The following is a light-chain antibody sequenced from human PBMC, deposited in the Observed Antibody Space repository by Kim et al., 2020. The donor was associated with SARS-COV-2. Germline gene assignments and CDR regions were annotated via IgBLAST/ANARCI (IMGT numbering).Light chain of an antibody. J-gene: IGKJ2*01. CDR3: QQSYTTPYT. CDR1: QSINSH. Sequence: SVSVGDRVTITCRASQSINSHLNWYQQKPGKAPKLLIYTASRLQSGVPSRFSGSGSGTDFTLTISSLQPEDFATYYCQQSYTTPYTFGRGTKLEIK. CDR2: TAS. V-gene: IGKV1-39*01.